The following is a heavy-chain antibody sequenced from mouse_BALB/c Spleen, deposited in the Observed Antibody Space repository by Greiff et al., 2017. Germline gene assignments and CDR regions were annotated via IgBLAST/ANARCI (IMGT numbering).Heavy chain of an antibody. Sequence: EVKLMESGGGLVQHGGSLKLSCAASGFTFSSYTMSWVRQTPEKRLEWVAYISNGGGSTYYPDTVKGRFTISRDNAKNTLYLQMSSLKSEDTAMYYCARKDDYGSSFAYWGQGTLVTVSA. J-gene: IGHJ3*01. CDR2: ISNGGGST. D-gene: IGHD1-1*01. CDR3: ARKDDYGSSFAY. V-gene: IGHV5-12-2*01. CDR1: GFTFSSYT.